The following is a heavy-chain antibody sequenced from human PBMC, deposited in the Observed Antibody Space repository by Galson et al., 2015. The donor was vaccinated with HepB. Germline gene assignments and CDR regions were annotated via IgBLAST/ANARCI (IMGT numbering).Heavy chain of an antibody. J-gene: IGHJ4*02. Sequence: SLRLSCAASGFTFSEYGMHWVRQAPGKGLEWVTFIRNDGNKKYYADSVEGRFTVSRDNSKNTLYLQMNSLRAEDTAMYLCAKDQGYRYNSGAGADFWGQGILVTVSS. CDR1: GFTFSEYG. D-gene: IGHD3-16*02. V-gene: IGHV3-30*02. CDR3: AKDQGYRYNSGAGADF. CDR2: IRNDGNKK.